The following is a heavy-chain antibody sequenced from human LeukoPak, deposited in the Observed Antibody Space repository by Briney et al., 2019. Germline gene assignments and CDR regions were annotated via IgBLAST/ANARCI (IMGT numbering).Heavy chain of an antibody. V-gene: IGHV4-4*07. J-gene: IGHJ6*02. Sequence: SETLSLTCTVSGGSISSYYWSWIRQPAGKGLEWIGRIYTSGSTNYNPSLKSRVTMSVDTSKNQFSLKLSSVTAADTAVYYCARTRTAVVNVYGMDVWGQGTTVTVSS. CDR3: ARTRTAVVNVYGMDV. CDR2: IYTSGST. CDR1: GGSISSYY. D-gene: IGHD5-18*01.